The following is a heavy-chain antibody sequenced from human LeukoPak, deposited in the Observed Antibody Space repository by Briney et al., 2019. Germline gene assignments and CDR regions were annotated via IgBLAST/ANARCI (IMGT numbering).Heavy chain of an antibody. Sequence: SETLSLTCAVYGGSFSGYYWRWIRQPPGKGLEGIGEINHSGSTNYNPSLKSRVTISVDTSKNQFSLKLSSVTAADTAVYYCARPHGRGYSYGRFDYWGQGTLVTVSS. V-gene: IGHV4-34*01. D-gene: IGHD5-18*01. J-gene: IGHJ4*02. CDR2: INHSGST. CDR1: GGSFSGYY. CDR3: ARPHGRGYSYGRFDY.